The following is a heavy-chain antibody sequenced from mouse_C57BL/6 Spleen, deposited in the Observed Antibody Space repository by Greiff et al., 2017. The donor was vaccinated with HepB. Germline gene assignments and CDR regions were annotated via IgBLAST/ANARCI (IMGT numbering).Heavy chain of an antibody. J-gene: IGHJ2*01. Sequence: VQLQQSGPELVKPGASVKISCKASGYTFTDYYMNWVKQSHGKSLEWIGDINPNNGGTSYNQKFKGKATLTVDKSSSTAYMELRSLTSEDSAVYYCARWNYYGSSYGYYFDYWGQGTTLTVSS. CDR3: ARWNYYGSSYGYYFDY. D-gene: IGHD1-1*01. V-gene: IGHV1-26*01. CDR1: GYTFTDYY. CDR2: INPNNGGT.